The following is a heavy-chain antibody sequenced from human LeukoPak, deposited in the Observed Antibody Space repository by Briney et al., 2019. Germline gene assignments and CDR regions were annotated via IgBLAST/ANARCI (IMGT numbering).Heavy chain of an antibody. Sequence: ASEKVSCKASGGTFSSYTISWVRQAPGQGLEWMGRIIPILGIANYAQKFQGRVTITADKSTGTAYMELSSLRSEDTAVYYCARGPPLDGYSYGENWFDPWGQGTLVTVSS. CDR1: GGTFSSYT. CDR2: IIPILGIA. V-gene: IGHV1-69*02. CDR3: ARGPPLDGYSYGENWFDP. D-gene: IGHD5-18*01. J-gene: IGHJ5*02.